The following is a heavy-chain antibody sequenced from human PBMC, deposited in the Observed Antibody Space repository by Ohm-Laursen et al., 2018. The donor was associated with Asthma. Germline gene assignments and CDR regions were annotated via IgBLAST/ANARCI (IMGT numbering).Heavy chain of an antibody. J-gene: IGHJ6*02. CDR1: GYSFSLYS. CDR2: IKSKTDGGTT. Sequence: SLRLSCSAFGYSFSLYSIHWIRQAPGKGLEWVGRIKSKTDGGTTDYAAPVKGRFTISRGDSKNTLYLQMNSLKTEDTAVYYCTTDFYDSSGRRYYYYYGMDVWGQGTTVTVSS. V-gene: IGHV3-15*01. D-gene: IGHD3-22*01. CDR3: TTDFYDSSGRRYYYYYGMDV.